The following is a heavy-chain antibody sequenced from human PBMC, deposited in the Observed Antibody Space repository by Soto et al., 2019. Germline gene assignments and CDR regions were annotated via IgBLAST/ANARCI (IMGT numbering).Heavy chain of an antibody. D-gene: IGHD5-18*01. CDR3: AMGYSYAPFDP. CDR2: ISGSGGST. CDR1: GFTFTRYS. J-gene: IGHJ5*02. Sequence: PGGSLRLSCAASGFTFTRYSMNWVRQAPGKGLEWVSAISGSGGSTYYADSVKGRFTISRDNSKNTLYLQMNSLRAEDTAVYYCAMGYSYAPFDPWGQGTLVTVSS. V-gene: IGHV3-23*01.